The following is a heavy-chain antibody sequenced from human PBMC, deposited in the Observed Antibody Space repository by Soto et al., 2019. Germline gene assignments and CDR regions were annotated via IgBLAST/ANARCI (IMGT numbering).Heavy chain of an antibody. J-gene: IGHJ5*02. CDR1: GFTFSSYW. CDR2: IKQDGSEK. D-gene: IGHD3-16*02. CDR3: ARGVITFGGVIVNLGYNWFDP. Sequence: GGSLRFSCAASGFTFSSYWMSWVRQAPGKGLEWVANIKQDGSEKYYVDSVKGRFTISRDNAKNSLYLQMNSLRAEDTAVYYCARGVITFGGVIVNLGYNWFDPWGQGTLVTVSS. V-gene: IGHV3-7*01.